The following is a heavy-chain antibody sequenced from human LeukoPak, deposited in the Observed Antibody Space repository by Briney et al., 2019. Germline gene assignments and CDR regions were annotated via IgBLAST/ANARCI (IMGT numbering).Heavy chain of an antibody. D-gene: IGHD3-22*01. J-gene: IGHJ1*01. CDR2: IIPIFGTA. CDR1: GGTFSSYA. CDR3: ATKAATYYYDSSGYYGAEYFQH. Sequence: SVKVSCKASGGTFSSYAISWVRQAPGQGLEWMGRIIPIFGTANYAQKFQGRDRITTDEPTSTAYKELSSLRSEDTAVYYCATKAATYYYDSSGYYGAEYFQHWGQGTLVTVSS. V-gene: IGHV1-69*05.